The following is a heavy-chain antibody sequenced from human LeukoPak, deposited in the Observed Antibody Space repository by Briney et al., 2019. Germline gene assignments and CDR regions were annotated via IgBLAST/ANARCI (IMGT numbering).Heavy chain of an antibody. CDR2: FDPEDGET. CDR3: ATAGRGATLFDY. J-gene: IGHJ4*02. D-gene: IGHD5-12*01. Sequence: ASVKVSCKVSGYTLTELSMHWVRQAPGKGLEWMGGFDPEDGETIYAQKFQGRVTMTEDTSTDTAYMELSSLRSEDTAVYYCATAGRGATLFDYWGQGTLVTVSS. V-gene: IGHV1-24*01. CDR1: GYTLTELS.